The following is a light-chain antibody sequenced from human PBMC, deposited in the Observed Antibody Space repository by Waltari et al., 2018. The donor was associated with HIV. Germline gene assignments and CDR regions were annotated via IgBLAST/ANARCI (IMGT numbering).Light chain of an antibody. Sequence: ENVLTQSPGTLSLSPGERTTLSCRASQSLSRNNLSLYQQKTGQAPRLLVYGASHRATDIPDRFSGSGSGTDFALTISRLEPEYFAVYYCQQYGSSPKTFGQGTKLEIK. CDR3: QQYGSSPKT. V-gene: IGKV3-20*01. J-gene: IGKJ2*01. CDR2: GAS. CDR1: QSLSRNN.